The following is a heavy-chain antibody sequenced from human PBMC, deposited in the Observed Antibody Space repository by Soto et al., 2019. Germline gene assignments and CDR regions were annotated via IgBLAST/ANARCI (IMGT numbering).Heavy chain of an antibody. CDR1: GGSISSYY. D-gene: IGHD3-3*01. CDR2: IYYSGST. J-gene: IGHJ5*02. Sequence: PSETLSLTCTVSGGSISSYYWSWIRQPPGKELEYIGYIYYSGSTNYNPSLKSRVTISDDTSTNQFFLTLSSVTAADTAVYYCARVGDDFWSGYYAWFDPWGQGNLVTVSS. CDR3: ARVGDDFWSGYYAWFDP. V-gene: IGHV4-59*08.